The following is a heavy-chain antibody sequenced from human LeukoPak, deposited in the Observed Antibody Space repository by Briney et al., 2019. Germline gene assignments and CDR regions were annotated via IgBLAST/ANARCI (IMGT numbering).Heavy chain of an antibody. CDR3: ARDRPRVGLDY. CDR1: GFNFRDYH. D-gene: IGHD2-2*01. CDR2: IVGSSSYT. J-gene: IGHJ4*02. V-gene: IGHV3-11*06. Sequence: PGGSLRLSCAASGFNFRDYHMSWIRQAPGKGLEWVAYIVGSSSYTNYADSVKGRFTISRNNAKNALYLQMNSLRAEDMAVYYCARDRPRVGLDYWGQGTLVTVSS.